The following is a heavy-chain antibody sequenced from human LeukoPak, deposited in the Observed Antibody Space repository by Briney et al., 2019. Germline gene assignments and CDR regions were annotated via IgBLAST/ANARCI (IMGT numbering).Heavy chain of an antibody. CDR1: GFTFSIYA. Sequence: QSGGSLRLSCAASGFTFSIYAMSWVRLAPGKGLECVSGTHGSGDSTYYADSVKGRFTISRDNSKNTLCLQMNSLRADDTAIYYCAEVGDTNNWYYFDYWGQGTLVTVSS. V-gene: IGHV3-23*01. CDR3: AEVGDTNNWYYFDY. CDR2: THGSGDST. J-gene: IGHJ4*02. D-gene: IGHD1-1*01.